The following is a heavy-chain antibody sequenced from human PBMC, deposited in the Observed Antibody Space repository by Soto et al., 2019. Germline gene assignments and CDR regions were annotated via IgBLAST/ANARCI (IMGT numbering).Heavy chain of an antibody. CDR1: GFTFSSYS. CDR3: ARGVTIFGVVTSHTPDY. D-gene: IGHD3-3*01. Sequence: PGGSLRLSCAASGFTFSSYSMNWVRQAPGKGLERVSSISSSSSYIYYADSVKGRFTISRDNAKNSLYLQMNSMRAEDTAVYYCARGVTIFGVVTSHTPDYGGQGTLFTVTS. J-gene: IGHJ4*02. V-gene: IGHV3-21*01. CDR2: ISSSSSYI.